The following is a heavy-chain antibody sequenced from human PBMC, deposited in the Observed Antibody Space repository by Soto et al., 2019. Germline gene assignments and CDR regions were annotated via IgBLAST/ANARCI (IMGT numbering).Heavy chain of an antibody. CDR1: AFSLSTGGVG. CDR3: IQSRCGGDCLQSYASYYYYGMDV. D-gene: IGHD2-21*02. V-gene: IGHV2-5*02. J-gene: IGHJ6*02. CDR2: IYWDDDK. Sequence: QITLKESGPTLVKPTQTLTLTCTFSAFSLSTGGVGVGWIRQPPGKALEWLALIYWDDDKRYSPSLRSRLTITKDTSKNPLVLTMTTMDPVDTATYYCIQSRCGGDCLQSYASYYYYGMDVWGQGTTVTVSS.